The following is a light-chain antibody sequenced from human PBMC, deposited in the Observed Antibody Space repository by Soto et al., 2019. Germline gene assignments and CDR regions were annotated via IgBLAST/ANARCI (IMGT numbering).Light chain of an antibody. CDR3: QQTYSIFPLT. Sequence: IHLTQSPSFLSASVGDRVTSSCRASQGIRTDLGWYQQTPGKAPKLLISRASRLQSGVPSRFSGSGSGAEFTLTISSLQPEDVATYYCQQTYSIFPLTFGGGTKVDIK. J-gene: IGKJ4*01. CDR2: RAS. CDR1: QGIRTD. V-gene: IGKV1-6*01.